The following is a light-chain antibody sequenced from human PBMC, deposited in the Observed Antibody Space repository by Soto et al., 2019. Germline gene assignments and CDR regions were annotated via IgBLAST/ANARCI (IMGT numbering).Light chain of an antibody. CDR2: GAS. J-gene: IGKJ5*01. V-gene: IGKV3-15*01. CDR1: QSVGSN. Sequence: EIVLTQSPGTLSLSPGERVILSCRASQSVGSNYLAWYQQKPGQAPRLLMYGASSRATGIPARFSGSGSGTEFTLTISSLQSEDFAVYYCQQYNNWPPITFGQGTRLEIK. CDR3: QQYNNWPPIT.